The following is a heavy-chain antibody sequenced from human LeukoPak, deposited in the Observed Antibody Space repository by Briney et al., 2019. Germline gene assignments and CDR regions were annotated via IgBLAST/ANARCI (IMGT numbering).Heavy chain of an antibody. CDR3: ARHRVWTTVTTGWYFDL. Sequence: GESLQISCKGSGSSFTSYWSGWVRQMPGKGLEWMGIINPGDSDTRYSPSFQGQVTVSADKTISTTYLQWSSLKASDPTIYYCARHRVWTTVTTGWYFDLWGRGNLVTVSS. CDR1: GSSFTSYW. J-gene: IGHJ2*01. D-gene: IGHD4-17*01. V-gene: IGHV5-51*01. CDR2: INPGDSDT.